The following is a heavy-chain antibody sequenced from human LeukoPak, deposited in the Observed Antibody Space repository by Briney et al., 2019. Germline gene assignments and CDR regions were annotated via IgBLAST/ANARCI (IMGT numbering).Heavy chain of an antibody. CDR1: GFTFNTYW. CDR3: ARGLAGAYRIMDV. J-gene: IGHJ6*02. Sequence: GGSLRLSCVASGFTFNTYWIHWVRQGPGTGLVWVSLISADGTTTTYADSVKGRFTVSRDNAKNTLYLQMNSLRAEDAAVYYCARGLAGAYRIMDVWGQGTTVTVS. CDR2: ISADGTTT. D-gene: IGHD6-19*01. V-gene: IGHV3-74*01.